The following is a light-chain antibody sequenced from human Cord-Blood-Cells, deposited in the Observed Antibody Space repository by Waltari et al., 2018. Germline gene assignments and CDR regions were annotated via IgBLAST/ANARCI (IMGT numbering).Light chain of an antibody. CDR3: QQYGSSPLT. CDR2: GAS. Sequence: EIVLTQSPGTLSLSPGERATLSCRASQSVSSSYLAWYQQKPGQAPRLLIYGASSMATGIPDRFSGSGSGTDFTLTISRLEPEDFAVYDCQQYGSSPLTFGGGTKVEIK. V-gene: IGKV3-20*01. J-gene: IGKJ4*01. CDR1: QSVSSSY.